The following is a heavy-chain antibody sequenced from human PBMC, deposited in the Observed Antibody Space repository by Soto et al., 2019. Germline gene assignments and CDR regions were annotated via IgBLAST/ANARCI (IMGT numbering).Heavy chain of an antibody. V-gene: IGHV3-23*01. Sequence: GGSLRLSCAASGFTFSSYAMSWVRQAPGKGLEWVSAISGSGGSTYYADSVKGRFTISRDNSKNTLYLQMNSLRAEDTAVYYCAKDRRVTYYYDSSGYYNSYYFDYWGQGTLVTVSS. CDR2: ISGSGGST. J-gene: IGHJ4*02. CDR1: GFTFSSYA. CDR3: AKDRRVTYYYDSSGYYNSYYFDY. D-gene: IGHD3-22*01.